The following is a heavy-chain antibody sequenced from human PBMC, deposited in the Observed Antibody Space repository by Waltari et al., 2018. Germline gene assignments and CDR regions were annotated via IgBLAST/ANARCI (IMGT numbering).Heavy chain of an antibody. D-gene: IGHD2-21*01. Sequence: EVQLVQSGAEVKKPGESLKISCKGSGYSFNSYWIDWVRQMPGKGLEWMAIIYPGDSDSRYSPPFQGQVTISVDKSINTAYLQWNNLKTSDSAIYYCARLEVMATGKYYFDYWGQGTLVTVSS. CDR3: ARLEVMATGKYYFDY. V-gene: IGHV5-51*01. J-gene: IGHJ4*02. CDR2: IYPGDSDS. CDR1: GYSFNSYW.